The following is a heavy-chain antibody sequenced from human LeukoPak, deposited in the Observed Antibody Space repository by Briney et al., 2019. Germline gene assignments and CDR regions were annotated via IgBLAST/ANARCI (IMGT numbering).Heavy chain of an antibody. CDR3: ARADGSGSYLDY. Sequence: GGSLRLSCAASGFTVSSNYMSWVRQAPGKGLEWVSLIYSGGSTYYADSVKGRFTISRDNSKNTLYLQMNSLRAEDTAVYYCARADGSGSYLDYWGQGMLVTVSS. CDR1: GFTVSSNY. J-gene: IGHJ4*02. V-gene: IGHV3-53*01. CDR2: IYSGGST. D-gene: IGHD3-10*01.